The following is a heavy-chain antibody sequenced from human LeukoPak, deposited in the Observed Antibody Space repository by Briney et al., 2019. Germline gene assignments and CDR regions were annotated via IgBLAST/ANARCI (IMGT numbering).Heavy chain of an antibody. D-gene: IGHD1-26*01. CDR1: GGSFSGYY. CDR2: IYYSGST. CDR3: ARGPLYGSYYLGFDY. V-gene: IGHV4-59*01. J-gene: IGHJ4*02. Sequence: SETLSLTCAVYGGSFSGYYWSWIRQPPGKGLEWIGYIYYSGSTNYNPSLKSRVTISVDTSKNQFSLKLSSVTAADTAVYYCARGPLYGSYYLGFDYWGQGTLVTVSS.